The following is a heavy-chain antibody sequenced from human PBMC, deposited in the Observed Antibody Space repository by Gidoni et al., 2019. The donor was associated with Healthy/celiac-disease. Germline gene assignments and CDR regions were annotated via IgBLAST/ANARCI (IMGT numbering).Heavy chain of an antibody. Sequence: QVQLQQWGAGLLKPSETLSLTCAVYGGSFSGYYWSWIRQPPGKGLEWIGEINHSGSTNYNPSLKSRVTISVDTSKNQFSLKLSSVTAADTAVYYCAREGWYYGSGSYYPLDYWGQGTLVTVSS. J-gene: IGHJ4*02. CDR1: GGSFSGYY. V-gene: IGHV4-34*01. CDR2: INHSGST. D-gene: IGHD3-10*01. CDR3: AREGWYYGSGSYYPLDY.